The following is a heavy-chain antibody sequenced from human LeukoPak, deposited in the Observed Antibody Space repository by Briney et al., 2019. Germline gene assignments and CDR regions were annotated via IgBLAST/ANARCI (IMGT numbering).Heavy chain of an antibody. CDR3: ARDPGYSYGQDYFDY. CDR1: GGSISSGGYY. J-gene: IGHJ4*02. D-gene: IGHD5-18*01. V-gene: IGHV4-61*08. Sequence: SETLSLTCTVSGGSISSGGYYWSWIRQPPGKGLEWIGSIYYSGSTNYNPSLKSRVTISVDTSKNQFSLKLSSVTAADTAVYYCARDPGYSYGQDYFDYWGQGTLVTVSS. CDR2: IYYSGST.